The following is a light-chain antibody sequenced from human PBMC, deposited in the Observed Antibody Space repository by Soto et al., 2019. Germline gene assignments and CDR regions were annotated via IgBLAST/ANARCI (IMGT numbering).Light chain of an antibody. Sequence: AIQLTQSPSSLSASVGDRVTITCRASQGVSSALAWYQQKPGKPPKVLISDGSSLQSGVPLWFRGSGSGAEFSLTMTGLQPEDFGTYDCQHYQRDPFTYGPGTLLEIK. CDR3: QHYQRDPFT. V-gene: IGKV1-13*02. CDR2: DGS. CDR1: QGVSSA. J-gene: IGKJ5*01.